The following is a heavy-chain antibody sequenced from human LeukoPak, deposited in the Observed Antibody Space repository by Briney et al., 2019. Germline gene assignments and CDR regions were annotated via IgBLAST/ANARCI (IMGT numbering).Heavy chain of an antibody. D-gene: IGHD3-22*01. J-gene: IGHJ5*02. CDR2: VNPSGGSP. CDR1: GYTFISYY. Sequence: ASVKVSCKASGYTFISYYIHWVRQAPAQGLEWMGLVNPSGGSPGYAQKFQGRVTMTRDTSTSTVYMELSSLRSEDTAVYYCARRADSSGNQYNWFDPWGQGTLVTVSS. V-gene: IGHV1-46*01. CDR3: ARRADSSGNQYNWFDP.